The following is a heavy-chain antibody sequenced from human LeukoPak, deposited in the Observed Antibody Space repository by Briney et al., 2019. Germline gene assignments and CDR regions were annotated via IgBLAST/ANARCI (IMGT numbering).Heavy chain of an antibody. CDR1: GFTFSSYA. J-gene: IGHJ5*02. D-gene: IGHD3-3*01. V-gene: IGHV3-30*04. CDR3: AKDGDFWNYRYRWFDP. Sequence: PGRSLRLSCAASGFTFSSYAMHWVRQAPGKGLEWVAVISYDGSNKYYADSVKGRFTISRDNSKNTLYLQMNSLRAEDSAVYYCAKDGDFWNYRYRWFDPWGQGTLVTVSS. CDR2: ISYDGSNK.